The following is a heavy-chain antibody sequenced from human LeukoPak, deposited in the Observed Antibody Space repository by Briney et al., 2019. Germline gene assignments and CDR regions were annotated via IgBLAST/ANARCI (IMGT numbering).Heavy chain of an antibody. D-gene: IGHD2-2*01. CDR3: ARGRRSDIVVVPAAYDWFDP. Sequence: PSETLSLACAVYGGSFSGYYWNRIRQPPGKGLEWIGEINHSGSTNYNPSLKSRVTISVDTSKNQFSLKLSSVTAADTAVYYCARGRRSDIVVVPAAYDWFDPWGQGTLVTVSS. J-gene: IGHJ5*02. V-gene: IGHV4-34*01. CDR1: GGSFSGYY. CDR2: INHSGST.